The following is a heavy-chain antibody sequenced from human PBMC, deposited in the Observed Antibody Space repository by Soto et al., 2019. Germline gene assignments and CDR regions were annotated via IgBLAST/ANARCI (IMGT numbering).Heavy chain of an antibody. D-gene: IGHD4-17*01. CDR1: GFTVSSEY. Sequence: EVQLVESGGGLVQPGGSLRLSCAASGFTVSSEYMSWVRQAPGKGLEWVSVIYTGGSTYYADSVKGRFTFSRDNSNNTVYLQKNSLAAEDKAVDYCARGYGGNPGLFDPWGQGTLVPVSS. V-gene: IGHV3-53*01. CDR2: IYTGGST. CDR3: ARGYGGNPGLFDP. J-gene: IGHJ5*02.